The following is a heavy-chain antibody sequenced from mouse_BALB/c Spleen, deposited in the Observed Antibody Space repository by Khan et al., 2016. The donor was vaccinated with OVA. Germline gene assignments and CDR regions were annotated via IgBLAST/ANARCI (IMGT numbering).Heavy chain of an antibody. Sequence: QVRLQQSGAELVKPGASVRLSCKASGYTFTSYYLYWVKQRPGQGLEWIGDINPNNGVTNFNEKIKNKATLTVDKSSSTAYMQLSSLTSEDSAVYYCTRSGYGAFAYWGQGTLVTVSA. D-gene: IGHD1-1*02. CDR2: INPNNGVT. J-gene: IGHJ3*01. CDR3: TRSGYGAFAY. CDR1: GYTFTSYY. V-gene: IGHV1S81*02.